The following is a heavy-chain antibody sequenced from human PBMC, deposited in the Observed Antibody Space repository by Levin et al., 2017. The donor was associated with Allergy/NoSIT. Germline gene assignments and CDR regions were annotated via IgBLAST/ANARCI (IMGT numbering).Heavy chain of an antibody. Sequence: GGSLRLSCAASGFTFSSFYMSWVRQAPGKGLEWVANINQGGSERYYVDSVKGRFTISRDNAKSSLYLQMNSLRAEDSAVYYCAREEGWGYYSGMDVWGQGTTVTVSS. CDR2: INQGGSER. D-gene: IGHD3-22*01. CDR3: AREEGWGYYSGMDV. J-gene: IGHJ6*02. V-gene: IGHV3-7*01. CDR1: GFTFSSFY.